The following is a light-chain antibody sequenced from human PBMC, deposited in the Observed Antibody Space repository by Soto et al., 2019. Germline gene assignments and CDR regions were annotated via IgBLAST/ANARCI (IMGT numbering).Light chain of an antibody. CDR2: DVS. CDR3: SSYTSSSTYGV. Sequence: QSALTQPASVSGSPGQSITISCTGTSSDVGGYNYVSWYQQHPGKAPKLMIYDVSNRPSGVSNRFSGSKSGNTASLTISGLLAVDEADYYCSSYTSSSTYGVFGGGTKLTVL. CDR1: SSDVGGYNY. J-gene: IGLJ2*01. V-gene: IGLV2-14*01.